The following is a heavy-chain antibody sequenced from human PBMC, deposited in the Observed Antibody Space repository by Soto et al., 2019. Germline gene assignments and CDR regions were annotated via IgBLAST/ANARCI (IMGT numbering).Heavy chain of an antibody. CDR3: ARGAYCGGDCYRHFDY. D-gene: IGHD2-21*02. J-gene: IGHJ4*02. CDR1: GGSISSGGYS. CDR2: IYHSGST. V-gene: IGHV4-30-2*01. Sequence: LSLTCAVAGGSISSGGYSWSWIRQPPGKGLEWIGYIYHSGSTYYNPSLKSRVTISVDRSKNQFSLKLSSVTAADTAVYYCARGAYCGGDCYRHFDYWGQGTLVTVSS.